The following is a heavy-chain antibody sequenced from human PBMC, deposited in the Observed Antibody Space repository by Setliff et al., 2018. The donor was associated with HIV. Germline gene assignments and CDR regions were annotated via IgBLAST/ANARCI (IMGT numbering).Heavy chain of an antibody. Sequence: ASVKVSCKTSGYTFTAYYIYWVRQAPGHGLELMGRIHPNTGSTNYLQEFQGRVTITRDTSMSTVYMALTGLTSDDMAVYYCAKQGYSDSLYAFDVWGQGTMVTVSS. CDR1: GYTFTAYY. J-gene: IGHJ3*01. V-gene: IGHV1-2*06. CDR2: IHPNTGST. CDR3: AKQGYSDSLYAFDV. D-gene: IGHD1-26*01.